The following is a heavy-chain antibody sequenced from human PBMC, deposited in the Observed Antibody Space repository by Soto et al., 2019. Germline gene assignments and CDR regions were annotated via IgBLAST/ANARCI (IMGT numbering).Heavy chain of an antibody. CDR1: GFTFSSYA. CDR2: ISYDGSNK. CDR3: ARVKGCSGGSCSPYFDY. Sequence: QVQLVESGGGVVQPGRSLRLSCAASGFTFSSYAMHWVRQAPGKGLEWVAVISYDGSNKYYADSVKGRFTISRDNSKNXLDLQMNSLRAEDTAVYYCARVKGCSGGSCSPYFDYGGQGTLVTVSS. V-gene: IGHV3-30-3*01. J-gene: IGHJ4*02. D-gene: IGHD2-15*01.